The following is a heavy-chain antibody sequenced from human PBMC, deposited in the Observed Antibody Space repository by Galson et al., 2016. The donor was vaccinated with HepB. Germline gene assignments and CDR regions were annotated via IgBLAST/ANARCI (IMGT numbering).Heavy chain of an antibody. D-gene: IGHD5-24*01. CDR3: ATNRGDGYNDIRD. V-gene: IGHV3-30*04. Sequence: SLRLSCAASGLTLSTYAMHWVRQAPGKGLESLAVISHTGTERHYADSVKGRFTISRDNSKNTIYPQMNSLRVEDTAVYYCATNRGDGYNDIRDWGQGTLVTISS. CDR1: GLTLSTYA. J-gene: IGHJ4*02. CDR2: ISHTGTER.